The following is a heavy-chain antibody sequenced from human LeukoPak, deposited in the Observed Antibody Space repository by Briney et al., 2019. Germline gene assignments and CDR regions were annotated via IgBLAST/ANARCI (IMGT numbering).Heavy chain of an antibody. CDR1: GGTFSSYA. CDR2: IIPILGIA. D-gene: IGHD3-10*01. CDR3: ARDNMVRGDY. Sequence: SVKVSCKVSGGTFSSYAISWVRQAPGQGLEWMGRIIPILGIANYAQKFQGRVTITADKSTSTAYMELSSLRSEDTAVYYCARDNMVRGDYWGQGTLVTVSS. V-gene: IGHV1-69*04. J-gene: IGHJ4*02.